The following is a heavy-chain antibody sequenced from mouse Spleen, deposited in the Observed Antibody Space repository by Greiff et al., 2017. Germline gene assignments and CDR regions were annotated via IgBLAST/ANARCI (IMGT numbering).Heavy chain of an antibody. J-gene: IGHJ4*01. D-gene: IGHD1-1*02. CDR3: AREGYGSLYYAMDY. CDR1: GYTFTSYG. CDR2: IYPRSGNT. V-gene: IGHV1-81*01. Sequence: QVQLKESGAELARPGASVKLSCKASGYTFTSYGISWVKQRNGQGLEWIGEIYPRSGNTYYNEKFKGKATLTADKSSSTAYMELRSLTSEDSAVYFCAREGYGSLYYAMDYWGQGTSVTVSS.